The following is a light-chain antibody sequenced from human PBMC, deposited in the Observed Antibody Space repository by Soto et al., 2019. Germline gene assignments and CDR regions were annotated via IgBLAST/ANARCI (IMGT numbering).Light chain of an antibody. J-gene: IGKJ4*01. Sequence: IQLTQSPSSLSASVGDRVTITCRASQGIDSFLAWHQQKPGKAPKLLIYAASTLQSGVPSRFSGSGSGTDYTLTLCSLQPEDFATYYCQQLERYPSTVGGGTKVDSK. CDR3: QQLERYPST. CDR1: QGIDSF. CDR2: AAS. V-gene: IGKV1-9*01.